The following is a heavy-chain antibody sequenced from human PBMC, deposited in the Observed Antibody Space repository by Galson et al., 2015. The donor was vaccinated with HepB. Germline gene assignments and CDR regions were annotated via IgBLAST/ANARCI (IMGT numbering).Heavy chain of an antibody. CDR2: IKSKTDGGTT. D-gene: IGHD4-11*01. CDR3: TTVGGYSNYFYYYYYYMDV. J-gene: IGHJ6*03. V-gene: IGHV3-15*07. CDR1: GFTFNNAW. Sequence: SLRLSCAASGFTFNNAWMTWVRQAPGKGLEWVGRIKSKTDGGTTDYAAPVKGRFTISRDDSKNTLYLQMNSLKTEDTAVYYCTTVGGYSNYFYYYYYYMDVWGKGTTVTVSS.